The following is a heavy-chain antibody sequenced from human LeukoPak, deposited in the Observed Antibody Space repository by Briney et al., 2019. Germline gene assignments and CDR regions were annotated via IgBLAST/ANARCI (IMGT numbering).Heavy chain of an antibody. D-gene: IGHD3-9*01. J-gene: IGHJ6*02. Sequence: GGSLRLSCAASGFTFSSYWMHWVRQAPGKGLVWVSHINSDGSSTSYADSVKGRFTISRDNAKNTLYLQMNSLRAEDTAVYYCARDMYYDILTGYYAGYYYGMDVWGQGTTVTVSS. V-gene: IGHV3-74*01. CDR3: ARDMYYDILTGYYAGYYYGMDV. CDR2: INSDGSST. CDR1: GFTFSSYW.